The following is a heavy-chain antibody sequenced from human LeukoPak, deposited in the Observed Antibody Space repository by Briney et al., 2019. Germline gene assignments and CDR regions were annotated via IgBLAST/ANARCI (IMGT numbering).Heavy chain of an antibody. CDR3: AKGSRIAVAGTADY. D-gene: IGHD6-19*01. J-gene: IGHJ4*02. CDR2: ISGSGDST. Sequence: GGSLRLSCAASGLTFSSYAMSWVRQAPGKGLEWVSAISGSGDSTYYKDSVKGRFSISRDNSKNTLYLQMNSLRAEDTAVYYCAKGSRIAVAGTADYWGEGTLVTVSS. CDR1: GLTFSSYA. V-gene: IGHV3-23*01.